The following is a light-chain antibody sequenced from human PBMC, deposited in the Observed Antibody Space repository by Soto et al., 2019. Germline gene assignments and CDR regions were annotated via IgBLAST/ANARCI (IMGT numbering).Light chain of an antibody. CDR1: QSLSSSF. Sequence: DIVLTQSPDILSLSPGERATLSCRASQSLSSSFLAWYQQKPGQAPRLLIFGGSSRASGIPDKFSGGGSGTEFTLTISRLEPEDFAVYYCQQYGSSPTFGQGTKVEIK. V-gene: IGKV3-20*01. CDR3: QQYGSSPT. CDR2: GGS. J-gene: IGKJ1*01.